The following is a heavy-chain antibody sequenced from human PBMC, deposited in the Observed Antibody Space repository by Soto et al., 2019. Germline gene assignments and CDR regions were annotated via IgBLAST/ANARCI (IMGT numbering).Heavy chain of an antibody. V-gene: IGHV1-8*01. D-gene: IGHD1-26*01. Sequence: ASVKVSCKASGYTFTRYDINWVRQAPGQGLEWMGWMNPNSGNTHYAQKFQGRVTMTRNTSISTGYMELSNLRSEDTAVYYCARYSGSYYFGMDDWDQGTTVTFSS. CDR2: MNPNSGNT. CDR3: ARYSGSYYFGMDD. CDR1: GYTFTRYD. J-gene: IGHJ6*02.